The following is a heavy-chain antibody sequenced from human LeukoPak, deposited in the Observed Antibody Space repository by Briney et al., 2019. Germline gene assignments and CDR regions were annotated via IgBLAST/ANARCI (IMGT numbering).Heavy chain of an antibody. CDR3: ARDWGQWGVGATLAN. Sequence: PGGSLRLSCAASGFTFSSHAMVWVRQAPGKGLEWVSFISHDGSESFHTESVKGRFTISRDNFKNTVDLQVSGLKEEDTAVYYCARDWGQWGVGATLANWGQGTLVIVSS. CDR2: ISHDGSES. CDR1: GFTFSSHA. J-gene: IGHJ4*02. V-gene: IGHV3-30-3*01. D-gene: IGHD1-26*01.